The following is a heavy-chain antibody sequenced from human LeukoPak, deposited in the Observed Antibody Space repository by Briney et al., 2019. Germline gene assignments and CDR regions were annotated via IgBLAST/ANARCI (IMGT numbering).Heavy chain of an antibody. CDR2: INHSGTT. V-gene: IGHV4-34*01. Sequence: SETPSLTCAVYGGSLSGYYWSWIRQPPGKGLEWIGEINHSGTTNYNPSLKSRVTISVDTSKNQFSLKLSSVTAADTAVYYCASLWFGDYWGQGTLVTVSS. CDR1: GGSLSGYY. J-gene: IGHJ4*02. CDR3: ASLWFGDY. D-gene: IGHD3-10*01.